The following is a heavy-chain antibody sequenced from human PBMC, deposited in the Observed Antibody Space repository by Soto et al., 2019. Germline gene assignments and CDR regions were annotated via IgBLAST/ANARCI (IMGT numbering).Heavy chain of an antibody. Sequence: SETLSLTCAVYGGSFSGYYWSWIRQPPGKGLEWIGEINHSGSTNYNPSLKSRVTISVDTSKNQFSLKLSSVTAADTAVYYCARGSLSSSSGWYRAQRDYYYYYYGMDVWGQGTTVTVSS. CDR2: INHSGST. CDR1: GGSFSGYY. D-gene: IGHD6-19*01. J-gene: IGHJ6*02. V-gene: IGHV4-34*01. CDR3: ARGSLSSSSGWYRAQRDYYYYYYGMDV.